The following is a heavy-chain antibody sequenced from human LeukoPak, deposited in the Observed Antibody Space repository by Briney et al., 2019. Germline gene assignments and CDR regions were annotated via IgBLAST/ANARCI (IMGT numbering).Heavy chain of an antibody. V-gene: IGHV3-74*01. CDR3: TRDWRNMAFDM. D-gene: IGHD1-14*01. CDR1: GFTLSSYW. CDR2: IISDGSRI. Sequence: GGSLRLSCAASGFTLSSYWMHWVRQAPGQGLVWVSRIISDGSRISYAGSVKGRFSISRDNAKNTLYLQMNSLRAEDTAVYYCTRDWRNMAFDMWGQGTMVTVSS. J-gene: IGHJ3*02.